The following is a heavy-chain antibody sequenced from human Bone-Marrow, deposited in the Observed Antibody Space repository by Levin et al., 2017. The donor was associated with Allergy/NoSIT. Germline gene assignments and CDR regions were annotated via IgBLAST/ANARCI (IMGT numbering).Heavy chain of an antibody. CDR3: ARGITEWFGELFNP. J-gene: IGHJ5*02. CDR2: VIPIFDTP. Sequence: SVKVSCKASGGSISTFSVSWVRQAPGQGLEWMGRVIPIFDTPNYAQKFQGRVTITADKSTNTAYMELNSLTSADTAVYYCARGITEWFGELFNPWGQGTLVTVSS. V-gene: IGHV1-69*06. CDR1: GGSISTFS. D-gene: IGHD3-10*01.